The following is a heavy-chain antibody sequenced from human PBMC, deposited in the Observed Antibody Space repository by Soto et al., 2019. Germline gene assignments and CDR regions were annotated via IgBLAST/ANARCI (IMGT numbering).Heavy chain of an antibody. CDR1: GFTFSSYA. Sequence: QVQLVESGGGVVQPGRSLRLSCAASGFTFSSYAMHWVRQAPGKGLEWVAVISYDGSNKYYADAVKGRFTISRDNSKNTLYLQMTSLRAEDTAVYYCARQFWSGQKYYYYYYGMDVWGQGTTVTVSS. CDR2: ISYDGSNK. V-gene: IGHV3-30-3*01. CDR3: ARQFWSGQKYYYYYYGMDV. D-gene: IGHD3-3*02. J-gene: IGHJ6*02.